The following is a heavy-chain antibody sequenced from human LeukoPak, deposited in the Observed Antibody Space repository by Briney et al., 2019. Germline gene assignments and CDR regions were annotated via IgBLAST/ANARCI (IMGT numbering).Heavy chain of an antibody. J-gene: IGHJ4*02. Sequence: PGGSLRLSCAASGFTFSSYWMHWVRQAPGKGLVWVSRINSDGSSTSYADSVKGRFTISRDNAKNTLYLQMNSLRAEDTAVYYCARDGDRVRGVIITYYFDYWGQGTLVTVSS. CDR3: ARDGDRVRGVIITYYFDY. CDR1: GFTFSSYW. V-gene: IGHV3-74*01. CDR2: INSDGSST. D-gene: IGHD3-10*01.